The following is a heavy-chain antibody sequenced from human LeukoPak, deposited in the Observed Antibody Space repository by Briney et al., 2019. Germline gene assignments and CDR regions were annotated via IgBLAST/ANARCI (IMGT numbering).Heavy chain of an antibody. J-gene: IGHJ4*02. CDR3: ARQGLEGVGATARTYDY. V-gene: IGHV5-51*01. Sequence: GESLKISCKGSGYSFTTHWIGWVRQMPGKGLEWMGIIYPGDSDTRYSPSFQGQVTISADKSISTAYLQWSSLKASDTAMYYCARQGLEGVGATARTYDYWGQGTLVTVSS. CDR1: GYSFTTHW. D-gene: IGHD1-26*01. CDR2: IYPGDSDT.